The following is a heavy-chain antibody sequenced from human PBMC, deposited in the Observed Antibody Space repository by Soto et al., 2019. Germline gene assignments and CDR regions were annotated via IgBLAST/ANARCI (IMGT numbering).Heavy chain of an antibody. J-gene: IGHJ4*02. D-gene: IGHD1-1*01. V-gene: IGHV3-48*02. CDR1: GFSFSSYS. CDR3: ARLADWNDNFDS. CDR2: ISGSGYTI. Sequence: GGSLRLSCAASGFSFSSYSLNWVRQAPGKGPEWVSHISGSGYTIYYADSVKGRFTISRDNAKNSLYLQMNSLRDEDTAVYYCARLADWNDNFDSWGQGTLVTVSS.